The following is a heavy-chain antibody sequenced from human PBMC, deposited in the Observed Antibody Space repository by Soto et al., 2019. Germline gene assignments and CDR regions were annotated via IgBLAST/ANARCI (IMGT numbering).Heavy chain of an antibody. CDR1: GGSVSSGSYC. J-gene: IGHJ4*02. D-gene: IGHD4-17*01. CDR2: IYYSGST. Sequence: SETLSLTCTVSGGSVSSGSYCWSWIRQPPGKGLEWIGYIYYSGSTYYNPSLKSRVTISVDTSKNQFSLKLSSVTAADTAVYYCARGSGDYARYFDYWGQGTLVTVSS. CDR3: ARGSGDYARYFDY. V-gene: IGHV4-61*01.